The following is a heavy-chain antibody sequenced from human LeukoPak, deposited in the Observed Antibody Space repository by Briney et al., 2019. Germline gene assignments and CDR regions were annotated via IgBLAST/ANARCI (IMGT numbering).Heavy chain of an antibody. D-gene: IGHD4-17*01. Sequence: SETLSLTCAVYGGSFSGYYWSWIRQPAGKGLEWIGRIYTSGSTNYNPSLKSRVTMSVDTSKNQFSLKLSSVTAADTAVYYCARERDGDLPDVWGQGTTVTVSS. CDR2: IYTSGST. CDR1: GGSFSGYY. V-gene: IGHV4-4*07. CDR3: ARERDGDLPDV. J-gene: IGHJ6*02.